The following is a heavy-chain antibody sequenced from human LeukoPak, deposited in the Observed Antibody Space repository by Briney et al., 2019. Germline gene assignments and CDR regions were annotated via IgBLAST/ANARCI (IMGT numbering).Heavy chain of an antibody. CDR1: GGSISSGSYY. CDR2: IYYSGST. J-gene: IGHJ4*02. CDR3: ATIGGYDSRGFYFGPEY. Sequence: PSQTLSLTCTVSGGSISSGSYYWSWIRQPPGKGLEWIGYIYYSGSTNYNPSLKSRVTISVDTSKNQFSLKLTSVTAADTAVFYCATIGGYDSRGFYFGPEYWGQGALVTVSS. D-gene: IGHD3-22*01. V-gene: IGHV4-61*01.